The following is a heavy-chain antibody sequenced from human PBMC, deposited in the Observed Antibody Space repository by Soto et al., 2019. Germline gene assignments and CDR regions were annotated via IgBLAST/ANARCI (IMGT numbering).Heavy chain of an antibody. J-gene: IGHJ5*02. Sequence: EVQLVESGGGLVQPGRSLRLSCAASGFTFDDYAMHWVRQAPGKGLEWVSGISWNSGSIGYADSVKGRFTISRDNAKNSLYLQMNSLRAEDTALYYCAGPWFDPWGQGTLVTVSS. CDR2: ISWNSGSI. CDR3: AGPWFDP. V-gene: IGHV3-9*01. CDR1: GFTFDDYA.